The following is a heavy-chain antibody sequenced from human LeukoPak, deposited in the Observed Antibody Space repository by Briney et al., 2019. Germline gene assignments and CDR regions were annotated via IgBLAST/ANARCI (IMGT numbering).Heavy chain of an antibody. CDR2: IYSGGST. Sequence: GGSLRLSCAASGFTVSSNYMSWVRQAPGKGLERVSVIYSGGSTYYADSVKGRFTISRDNSKNTLYLQMSSLRAEDTAVYYCARDRDCSGGSCYGIDPWGQGTLVTVSS. CDR1: GFTVSSNY. D-gene: IGHD2-15*01. CDR3: ARDRDCSGGSCYGIDP. V-gene: IGHV3-66*01. J-gene: IGHJ5*02.